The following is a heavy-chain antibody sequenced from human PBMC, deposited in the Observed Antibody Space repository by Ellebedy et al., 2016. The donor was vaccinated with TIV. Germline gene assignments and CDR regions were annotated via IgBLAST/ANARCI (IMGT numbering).Heavy chain of an antibody. CDR2: LYVDDTI. D-gene: IGHD3-10*01. CDR1: GFTFSDHY. Sequence: GGSLRLXXATSGFTFSDHYMDWVRRAPGKGLEWVSVLYVDDTIYYADSVRGRFTISRDNSQNTLYLQMNSLRAEDTAVYYCARVVSAPRYGQSDYWGQGTLVTVSS. CDR3: ARVVSAPRYGQSDY. V-gene: IGHV3-53*01. J-gene: IGHJ4*02.